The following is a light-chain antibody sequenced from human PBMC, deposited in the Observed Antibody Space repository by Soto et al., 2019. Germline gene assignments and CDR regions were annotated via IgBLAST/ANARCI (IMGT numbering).Light chain of an antibody. Sequence: DIQLTQSPSFLSASVGDRVTITCRASQAISGSLAWYQQKPGQAPTLLIYAASTLQSGVPSGFSGSGSGTEFTLTISSLQPEDFATYYCQQLHSYPLTFGGGTKVEIK. V-gene: IGKV1-9*01. J-gene: IGKJ4*01. CDR2: AAS. CDR1: QAISGS. CDR3: QQLHSYPLT.